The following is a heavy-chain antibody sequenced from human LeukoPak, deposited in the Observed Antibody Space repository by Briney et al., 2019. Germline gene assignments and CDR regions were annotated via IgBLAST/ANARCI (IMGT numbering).Heavy chain of an antibody. CDR3: ARDPYNGNYGDSYYYFMDA. J-gene: IGHJ6*03. D-gene: IGHD1-26*01. V-gene: IGHV3-21*01. CDR1: GFTFSNYN. CDR2: ITSSSMYI. Sequence: AGSLRLSCAASGFTFSNYNLNWVRQTPGKGLEWVSSITSSSMYIYYADSVKGRFTISRDNAKNSLSLQMNSLRAEDTAVYYCARDPYNGNYGDSYYYFMDAWGKGTTVTISS.